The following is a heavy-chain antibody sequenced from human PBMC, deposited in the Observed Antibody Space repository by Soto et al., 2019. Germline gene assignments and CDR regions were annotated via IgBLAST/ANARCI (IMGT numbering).Heavy chain of an antibody. Sequence: PSETLCLTCTVSGDSISSGDYYWSWIRQPPGKGLEWIGEIHHSGATNYNPSLKSRVTISIDKSKNQFSLKLNSVTAADTAMFYCATQGFYRMGVWGRGTTVTAP. CDR1: GDSISSGDYY. J-gene: IGHJ6*02. CDR2: IHHSGAT. CDR3: ATQGFYRMGV. V-gene: IGHV4-39*07.